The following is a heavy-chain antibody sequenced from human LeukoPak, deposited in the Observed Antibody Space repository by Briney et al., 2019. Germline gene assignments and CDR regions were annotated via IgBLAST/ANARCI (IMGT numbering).Heavy chain of an antibody. V-gene: IGHV3-23*01. CDR3: AKDLPPGTDTMDV. Sequence: GGSLRLSCAASGFTFSSYAMPWVRQAPGKGLEWVSVISGSGTTTYYTDSVRGRFTISRADSRNTVYLQMNSLRSEDTAVYYCAKDLPPGTDTMDVWGQGTTVTVSS. J-gene: IGHJ6*02. CDR1: GFTFSSYA. D-gene: IGHD2-2*02. CDR2: ISGSGTTT.